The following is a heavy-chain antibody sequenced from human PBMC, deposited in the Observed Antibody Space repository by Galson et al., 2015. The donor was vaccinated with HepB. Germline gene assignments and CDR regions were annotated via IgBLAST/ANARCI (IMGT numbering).Heavy chain of an antibody. J-gene: IGHJ6*02. Sequence: SVKVSCKASGYNFTSHGLNWVRQAPGQGLEWMGWINVISGHPMYAEGFTGRFVFSLDTSVSTAYLQISSLKVEDSAVYYCARGIYSYGPGETDVWGQGTTVIVSS. D-gene: IGHD5-18*01. CDR3: ARGIYSYGPGETDV. CDR2: INVISGHP. V-gene: IGHV7-4-1*02. CDR1: GYNFTSHG.